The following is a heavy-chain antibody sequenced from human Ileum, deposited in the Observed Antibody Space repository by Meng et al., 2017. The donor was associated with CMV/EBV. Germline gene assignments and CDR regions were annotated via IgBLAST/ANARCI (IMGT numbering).Heavy chain of an antibody. J-gene: IGHJ6*02. V-gene: IGHV5-51*01. D-gene: IGHD4-23*01. Sequence: GGSLRLSCRGSGSSFTNFWIAWVRQTPGKGLEWMGIIYPGGSDTRYRPSFQGQVTMSSDKSTTTAYLQWSSLKVADTAMYYCARGNSYHYGMDVWGQGTMVTVSS. CDR1: GSSFTNFW. CDR2: IYPGGSDT. CDR3: ARGNSYHYGMDV.